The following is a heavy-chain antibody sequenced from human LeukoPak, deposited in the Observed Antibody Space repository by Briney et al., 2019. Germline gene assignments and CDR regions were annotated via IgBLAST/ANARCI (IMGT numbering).Heavy chain of an antibody. CDR2: IKQDGSEK. CDR3: ARDRYYDILTGGDY. J-gene: IGHJ4*02. D-gene: IGHD3-9*01. Sequence: AGSLRLSCAASGFTFSSYWMSWVRQAPGKGLEWVANIKQDGSEKYYVDSVKGRFTISRDNAKNSLYLQMNSLRAEDTAVYYCARDRYYDILTGGDYWGQGTLVTVSS. V-gene: IGHV3-7*01. CDR1: GFTFSSYW.